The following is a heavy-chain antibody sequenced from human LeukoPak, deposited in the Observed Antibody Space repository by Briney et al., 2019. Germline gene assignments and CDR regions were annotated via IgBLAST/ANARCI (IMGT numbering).Heavy chain of an antibody. J-gene: IGHJ4*02. CDR3: ASMSGYYPSYYFDY. V-gene: IGHV1-18*01. Sequence: GASVKVSCKASGYTFTSYDITWVRQAPGQGLEWLGWISAYNGNIDYAQKLQGRVTLTTDTSTSTAYMEVRSLRSDDTAVYYCASMSGYYPSYYFDYWGQGTLVTVSS. D-gene: IGHD3-3*01. CDR1: GYTFTSYD. CDR2: ISAYNGNI.